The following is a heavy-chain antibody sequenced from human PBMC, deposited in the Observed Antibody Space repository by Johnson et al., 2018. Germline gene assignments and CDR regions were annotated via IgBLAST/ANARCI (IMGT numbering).Heavy chain of an antibody. CDR3: ARDRAILWFGELLPLSYGMDV. J-gene: IGHJ6*02. V-gene: IGHV3-49*05. CDR2: IRSKAYGGTT. D-gene: IGHD3-10*01. CDR1: GFTFGDYA. Sequence: VQLVQSGGGLVKPGRSLRLSCTASGFTFGDYAMSWFRQAPGKGLEWVGFIRSKAYGGTTEYAASVKGRFTISRDDSKSIAYRQMNSLQTEDTAVYNCARDRAILWFGELLPLSYGMDVWGQGTTVTVSS.